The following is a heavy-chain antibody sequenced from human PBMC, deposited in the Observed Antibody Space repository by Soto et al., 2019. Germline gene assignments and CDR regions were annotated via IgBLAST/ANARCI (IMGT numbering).Heavy chain of an antibody. CDR3: ARRGSSSWKNWFDP. V-gene: IGHV4-39*01. Sequence: SETLSLICTVSGGSISSSSYYWGWIRQPPGKGLEWIGSIYYSGSTYYNPSLKSRVTISVDTSKNQFSLKLSSVTAADTAVYYCARRGSSSWKNWFDPWGQGTLVTVSS. CDR2: IYYSGST. D-gene: IGHD6-13*01. J-gene: IGHJ5*02. CDR1: GGSISSSSYY.